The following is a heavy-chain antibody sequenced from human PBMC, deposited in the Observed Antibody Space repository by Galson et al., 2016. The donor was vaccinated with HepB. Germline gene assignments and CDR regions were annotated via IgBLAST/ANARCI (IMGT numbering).Heavy chain of an antibody. CDR2: IQYSGRT. CDR1: GGSLRNDNYF. V-gene: IGHV4-61*01. J-gene: IGHJ4*02. CDR3: ARRYSYGTFDY. Sequence: SETLSLTCTVSGGSLRNDNYFWSWIRRPPGKGLEWIGFIQYSGRTNCNPSLRSRVTISVDTSKNQFSLKLSSVTAADTAVYYCARRYSYGTFDYWGQGTLVTVSS. D-gene: IGHD5-18*01.